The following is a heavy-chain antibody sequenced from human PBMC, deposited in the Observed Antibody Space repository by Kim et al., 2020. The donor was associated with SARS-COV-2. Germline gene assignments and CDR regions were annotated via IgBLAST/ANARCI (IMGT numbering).Heavy chain of an antibody. D-gene: IGHD6-19*01. J-gene: IGHJ1*01. CDR2: ISSSSSYI. CDR3: ARDGGAVAEDLRYFQH. CDR1: GFTFSSYS. V-gene: IGHV3-21*01. Sequence: GGSLRLSCAASGFTFSSYSMNWVRQAPGKGLEWVSSISSSSSYIYYADSVKGRFTISRDNAKNSLYLQMNSLRAEDTAVYYCARDGGAVAEDLRYFQHWGQGTLGTVSS.